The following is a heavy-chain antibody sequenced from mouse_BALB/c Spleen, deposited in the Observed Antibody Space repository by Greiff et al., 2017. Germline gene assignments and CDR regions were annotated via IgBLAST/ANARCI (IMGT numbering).Heavy chain of an antibody. CDR3: ARSGYDGYPFFDY. Sequence: EVKLMESGAELVKPGASVKLSCTASGFNITDTYMHWVKQRPEQGLEWIGRIDPANGNTKYDPKFQGKATITADTSSNTAYLQLSSLTSEDTAVYYCARSGYDGYPFFDYWGQGTTLTVSS. D-gene: IGHD2-3*01. V-gene: IGHV14-3*02. CDR1: GFNITDTY. CDR2: IDPANGNT. J-gene: IGHJ2*01.